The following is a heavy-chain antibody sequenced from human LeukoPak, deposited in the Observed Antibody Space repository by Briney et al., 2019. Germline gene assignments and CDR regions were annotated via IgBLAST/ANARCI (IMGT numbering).Heavy chain of an antibody. Sequence: GGSLRLSCAASGFTFSSYWMSWVRQAPGKGLEWVANIKQDGSEKYYVDSVKGRFTISRDNAKNSLYPQMNSLRAEDTAVYYCARGYYDSSGIFDYWGQGTLVTVSS. J-gene: IGHJ4*02. V-gene: IGHV3-7*04. CDR2: IKQDGSEK. CDR1: GFTFSSYW. D-gene: IGHD3-22*01. CDR3: ARGYYDSSGIFDY.